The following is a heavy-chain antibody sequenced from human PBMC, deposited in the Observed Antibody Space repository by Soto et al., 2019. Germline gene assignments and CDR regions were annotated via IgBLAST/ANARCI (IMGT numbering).Heavy chain of an antibody. CDR3: ATGDGLRFLEWLFRLDY. V-gene: IGHV1-24*01. Sequence: GVSAKATCEECGDTINGRSLHWPHQSQEKGLEWMGGFDPEDGETIYAQKFQGRVTMTEDTSTDTAYLELSSLRSEDTAVYYCATGDGLRFLEWLFRLDYWGQGTLVTVSS. D-gene: IGHD3-3*01. J-gene: IGHJ4*02. CDR2: FDPEDGET. CDR1: GDTINGRS.